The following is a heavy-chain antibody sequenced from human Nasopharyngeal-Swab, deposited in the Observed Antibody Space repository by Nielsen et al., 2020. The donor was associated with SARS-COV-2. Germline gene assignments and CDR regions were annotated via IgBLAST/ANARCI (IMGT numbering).Heavy chain of an antibody. D-gene: IGHD3-3*01. J-gene: IGHJ6*02. CDR3: ARDARLTVFGVDPPGYYGMDV. V-gene: IGHV3-48*04. CDR1: GFTFSSYS. Sequence: GESLKISCAASGFTFSSYSSNWVRQAPGKGLEWVSFISSSSSTIKYADSVKGRFTISRDNAKNSLYLQMNSLRAEDTAVYYCARDARLTVFGVDPPGYYGMDVWGQGTTVTVSS. CDR2: ISSSSSTI.